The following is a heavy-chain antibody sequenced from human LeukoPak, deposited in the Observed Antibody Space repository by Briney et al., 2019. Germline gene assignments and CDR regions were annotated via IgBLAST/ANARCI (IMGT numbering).Heavy chain of an antibody. CDR3: AKDLSWWAAADH. J-gene: IGHJ1*01. V-gene: IGHV3-23*01. CDR2: VGGDDRT. D-gene: IGHD2-15*01. Sequence: GGSLRLSCAASGFTLTGSAMSWVRQAPGRGLEWVSGVGGDDRTHYADSVRGRFTISRDNSMNTVSLDMNRLRVDDTAVYYCAKDLSWWAAADHWGQGALVTVAS. CDR1: GFTLTGSA.